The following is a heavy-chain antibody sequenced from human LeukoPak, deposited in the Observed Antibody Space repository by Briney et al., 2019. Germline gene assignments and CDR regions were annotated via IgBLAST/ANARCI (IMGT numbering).Heavy chain of an antibody. V-gene: IGHV3-30-3*01. CDR1: GFTFSSYA. CDR3: ARARDIVATIVPRGGVDY. Sequence: GGSLRLSCAASGFTFSSYAMHWVRQAPGKGLEWVAVISYDGSNKYYGDSVKGRFTISRDNSKNTLYLQMNSLRAEDTALYYCARARDIVATIVPRGGVDYWGQGTLVTVSS. D-gene: IGHD5-12*01. CDR2: ISYDGSNK. J-gene: IGHJ4*02.